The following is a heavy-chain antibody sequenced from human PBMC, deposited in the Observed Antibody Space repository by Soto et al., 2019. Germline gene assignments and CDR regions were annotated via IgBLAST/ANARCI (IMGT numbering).Heavy chain of an antibody. D-gene: IGHD3-9*01. Sequence: EVQLVESGGGLVQPGGSLKLYCAASGFTFSGSAMHWVRQASGKGLEWVGRIRSKANSYATAYAASVKGRFTISRDDSKNTAYLQMNSLKTEDTAVYYCTGAYDIPRMDVWGQGTTVTVSS. J-gene: IGHJ6*02. CDR1: GFTFSGSA. V-gene: IGHV3-73*01. CDR2: IRSKANSYAT. CDR3: TGAYDIPRMDV.